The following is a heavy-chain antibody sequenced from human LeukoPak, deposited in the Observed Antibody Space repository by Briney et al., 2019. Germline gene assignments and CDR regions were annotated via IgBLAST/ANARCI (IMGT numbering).Heavy chain of an antibody. V-gene: IGHV1-69*01. CDR2: IIPIFGTA. CDR1: GGTFSSYA. J-gene: IGHJ5*02. Sequence: VASVKVSCKASGGTFSSYAISWVRQAPGQGLEWMGGIIPIFGTANYAQKFQGRVTITADESTSTAYMELSSLRSEDTAVYYCAREGGTYYDSSGYPSWFDPWGQGTLVTVSS. D-gene: IGHD3-22*01. CDR3: AREGGTYYDSSGYPSWFDP.